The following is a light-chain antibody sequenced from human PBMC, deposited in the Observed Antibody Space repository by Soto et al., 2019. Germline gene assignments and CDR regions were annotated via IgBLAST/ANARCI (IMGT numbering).Light chain of an antibody. V-gene: IGLV2-14*01. Sequence: QSVLTQPASVSGSPGQSITISCTGTSSDVGGYHYVSWYQQHPGKAPKLMIYEVSNRPSGVSNRFSGSKSGNTASLTISGLQAEDEADYYCSSYTSSSTPDVFGTGTKLTVL. J-gene: IGLJ1*01. CDR1: SSDVGGYHY. CDR2: EVS. CDR3: SSYTSSSTPDV.